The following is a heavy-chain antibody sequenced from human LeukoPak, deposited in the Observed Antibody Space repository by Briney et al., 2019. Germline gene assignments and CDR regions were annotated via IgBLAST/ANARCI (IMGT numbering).Heavy chain of an antibody. CDR3: ATSRYCSGGSCYSPDY. Sequence: ASVKVSCKASGYTFTGYYMHWVRQAPGQGLEWMGWINPNSGGTNYAQKFQGRVTMTRDTSISTAYMELSRLRSDDTAVYYCATSRYCSGGSCYSPDYWGQGTLVTVSS. V-gene: IGHV1-2*02. CDR2: INPNSGGT. D-gene: IGHD2-15*01. CDR1: GYTFTGYY. J-gene: IGHJ4*02.